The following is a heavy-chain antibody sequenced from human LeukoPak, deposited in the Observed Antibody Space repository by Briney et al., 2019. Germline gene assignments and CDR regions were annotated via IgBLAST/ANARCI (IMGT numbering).Heavy chain of an antibody. D-gene: IGHD5-12*01. CDR3: ARGLATIAHDY. CDR1: GGSFSGYY. J-gene: IGHJ4*02. CDR2: INHSGST. Sequence: SETLSLTCAVYGGSFSGYYWSWIRQPPGKGLEWIGEINHSGSTNYNPSLKSRVTISVDTSKNQFSLKLSSVTAADTAVYYCARGLATIAHDYWAREPWSPSPQ. V-gene: IGHV4-34*01.